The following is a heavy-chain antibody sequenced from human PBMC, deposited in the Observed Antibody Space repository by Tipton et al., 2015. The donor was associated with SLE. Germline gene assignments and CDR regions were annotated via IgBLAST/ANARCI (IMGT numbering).Heavy chain of an antibody. D-gene: IGHD4-17*01. V-gene: IGHV4-31*03. J-gene: IGHJ5*02. CDR3: ARRADYGDRNCFDP. Sequence: TLSLTCTVSGGSISSGGYYWSWIRQHPGKGLEWIGYIYYSGSTYYNPSLKSRVTISVDTSKNQLSLKLTSVTAADTAVYYCARRADYGDRNCFDPWGQGTLVTVSS. CDR2: IYYSGST. CDR1: GGSISSGGYY.